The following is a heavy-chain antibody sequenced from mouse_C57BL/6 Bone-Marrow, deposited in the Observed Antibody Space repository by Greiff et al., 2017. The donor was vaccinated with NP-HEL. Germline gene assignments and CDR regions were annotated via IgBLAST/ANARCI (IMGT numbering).Heavy chain of an antibody. CDR1: GYTFTSYG. Sequence: VKLMESGAELARPGASVKLSCKASGYTFTSYGISWVKQRTGQGLEWIGEIYPRSGNTYYNEKFKGKATLTADKSSSTAYMELRSPTSEDSAVYFCARMGNWLAMDYWGQGTSVTVSS. V-gene: IGHV1-81*01. CDR3: ARMGNWLAMDY. J-gene: IGHJ4*01. D-gene: IGHD2-1*01. CDR2: IYPRSGNT.